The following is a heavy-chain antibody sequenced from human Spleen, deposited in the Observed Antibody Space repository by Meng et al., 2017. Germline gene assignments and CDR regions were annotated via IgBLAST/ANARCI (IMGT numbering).Heavy chain of an antibody. CDR3: ARADTESGSSGWALFDY. J-gene: IGHJ4*02. V-gene: IGHV3-73*01. Sequence: GESLKISCSTSGFTFSGSAIHWVRQASGKGLEWLGRVGSKTNDYATAYAASVKGRFTVSRDDSKNTAYLRMNSLKTEDTAVYYCARADTESGSSGWALFDYWGQGTLVTVSS. CDR1: GFTFSGSA. D-gene: IGHD6-19*01. CDR2: VGSKTNDYAT.